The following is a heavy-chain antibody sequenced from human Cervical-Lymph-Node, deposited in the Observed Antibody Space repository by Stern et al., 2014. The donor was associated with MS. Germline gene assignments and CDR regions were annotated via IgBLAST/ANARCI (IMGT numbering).Heavy chain of an antibody. CDR2: IYWDDDK. CDR1: GFSLSTSGMR. D-gene: IGHD3-3*01. V-gene: IGHV2-70*04. J-gene: IGHJ4*02. Sequence: QVTLKESGPALVKPTQTLTLTCTFSGFSLSTSGMRVSWIRQPPGKALEWLASIYWDDDKFYSTSLKTRLTISKDTSKNQVVLTMTNMDPVDTATYYCARSPPYYEFWNDYYYFDYWGQGTLVAVSS. CDR3: ARSPPYYEFWNDYYYFDY.